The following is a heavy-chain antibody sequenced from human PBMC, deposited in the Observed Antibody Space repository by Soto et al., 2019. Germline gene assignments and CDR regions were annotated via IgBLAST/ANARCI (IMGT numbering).Heavy chain of an antibody. Sequence: SETLSLTCTVSGGSISSYYWSWIRQPPGKGLEWIGYIYYSGSTNYNPSLKSRVTLSVDTSKNQFSLKLSSVTAADTAVYYCAREGVSSSWYNYYGMDVWGQGTTVTVSS. D-gene: IGHD6-13*01. V-gene: IGHV4-59*01. CDR1: GGSISSYY. J-gene: IGHJ6*02. CDR3: AREGVSSSWYNYYGMDV. CDR2: IYYSGST.